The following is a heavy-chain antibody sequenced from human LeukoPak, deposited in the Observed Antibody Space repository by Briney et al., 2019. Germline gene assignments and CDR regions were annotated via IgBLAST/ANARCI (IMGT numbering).Heavy chain of an antibody. CDR3: ARDPMPRSGSYGGGWFDP. V-gene: IGHV3-30*04. D-gene: IGHD1-26*01. CDR2: ISYDGSNK. J-gene: IGHJ5*02. CDR1: GFTFSSYA. Sequence: PGRSLRLSCAASGFTFSSYAMHWVRQAPGKGLEWVAVISYDGSNKYYADSVKGRFTISRDNSKNTLYLQMNSLRSDDTAVYYCARDPMPRSGSYGGGWFDPWGQGTLVTVSS.